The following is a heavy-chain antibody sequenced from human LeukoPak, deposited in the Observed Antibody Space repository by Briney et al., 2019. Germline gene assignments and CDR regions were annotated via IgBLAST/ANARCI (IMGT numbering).Heavy chain of an antibody. V-gene: IGHV4-59*01. CDR2: KDYSGST. CDR3: ARVYYSSSYDYWYFDL. J-gene: IGHJ2*01. CDR1: GGSFSDYY. Sequence: KSSETLSLTCAVYGGSFSDYYWSWIRQPPGKGLEWIGYKDYSGSTNYNRSLKSRVTISVDTSKNQFSLKLSSVTAADTAVYYCARVYYSSSYDYWYFDLWGRGTLVTVSS. D-gene: IGHD6-13*01.